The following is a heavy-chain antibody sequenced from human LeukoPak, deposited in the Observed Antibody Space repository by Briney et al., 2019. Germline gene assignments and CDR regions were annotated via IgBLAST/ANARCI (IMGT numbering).Heavy chain of an antibody. Sequence: PSATLSLTCSVSGFSISSAYHWGWIRQPPGGRLEWIGSISHTGVTYYHSSFKSRLTISLDTSKDQFSLQLTSGTAADTAMYCCARDDTGFEYWGQGIVVTVSS. J-gene: IGHJ4*02. CDR3: ARDDTGFEY. CDR1: GFSISSAYH. V-gene: IGHV4-38-2*02. CDR2: ISHTGVT. D-gene: IGHD1-1*01.